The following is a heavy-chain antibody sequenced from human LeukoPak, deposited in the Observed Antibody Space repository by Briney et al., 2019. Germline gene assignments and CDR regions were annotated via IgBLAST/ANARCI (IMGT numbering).Heavy chain of an antibody. D-gene: IGHD3-22*01. CDR2: IRSKAYGGTT. CDR1: GFTFGDYA. CDR3: TRVPEVYYYDSSGYYSFFDY. J-gene: IGHJ4*02. V-gene: IGHV3-49*03. Sequence: PGGSLRLSCTASGFTFGDYAMSWFRQAPGKGLEWVGFIRSKAYGGTTEYAASVKGRFTISRDDSKSIAYLQMNSLKTEDTAVYYCTRVPEVYYYDSSGYYSFFDYWGQGTLVTVSS.